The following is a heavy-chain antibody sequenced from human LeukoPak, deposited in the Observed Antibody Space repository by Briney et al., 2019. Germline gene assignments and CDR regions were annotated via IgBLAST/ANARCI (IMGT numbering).Heavy chain of an antibody. V-gene: IGHV3-23*01. CDR3: AKEEMPHAFDL. J-gene: IGHJ3*01. CDR1: GFSFRRYA. D-gene: IGHD5-24*01. CDR2: ISGPGPST. Sequence: VGSLRLSCAASGFSFRRYAMNWVLQAPGRGLESVAVISGPGPSTVYADSVKGRFTISRANSKNTLFLQLDSLRVEDTAIYYCAKEEMPHAFDLWGQGTMVTVSS.